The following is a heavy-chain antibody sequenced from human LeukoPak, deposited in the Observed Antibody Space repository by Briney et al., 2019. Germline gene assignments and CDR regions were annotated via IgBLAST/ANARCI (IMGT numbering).Heavy chain of an antibody. D-gene: IGHD6-6*01. CDR3: ARQIAARERG. J-gene: IGHJ4*02. Sequence: GGSLRLSCAASGFSVTRNYVSWVRQAPGKGLEWVSAISGSGGSTYYADSVKGRFTISRDNSKNTLYLQMNSLRAEDTAVYYCARQIAARERGWGQGTLVTVSS. CDR1: GFSVTRNY. CDR2: ISGSGGST. V-gene: IGHV3-23*01.